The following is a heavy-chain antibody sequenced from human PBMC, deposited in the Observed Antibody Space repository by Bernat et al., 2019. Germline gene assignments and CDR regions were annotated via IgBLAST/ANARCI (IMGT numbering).Heavy chain of an antibody. CDR3: ARGRLGSSSWRSYYYGMDV. CDR1: GGTFSSYA. J-gene: IGHJ6*02. V-gene: IGHV1-69*06. CDR2: IIPIFGTA. Sequence: QVQLVQSGAEVKKPGSSVKVSCKASGGTFSSYAISWVRQAPGQGLEWMGGIIPIFGTANYAQKFQGRVTITAEKSTSTAYMELSSLRSEDTAVYYCARGRLGSSSWRSYYYGMDVWGQGTTVTVSS. D-gene: IGHD6-13*01.